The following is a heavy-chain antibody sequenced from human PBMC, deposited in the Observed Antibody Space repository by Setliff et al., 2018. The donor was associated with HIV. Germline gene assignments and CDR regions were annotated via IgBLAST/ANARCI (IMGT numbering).Heavy chain of an antibody. D-gene: IGHD1-1*01. CDR3: ATVDGTRYLDY. J-gene: IGHJ4*02. CDR2: ILNREIT. V-gene: IGHV4-59*08. Sequence: KPSETLSLTCTVSGASISSDSWSWIRQSPGKGLEWIGFILNREITNYNPSLQSRVSISMDTSKNQFSLELTSVTAADTAVYYCATVDGTRYLDYWGQGKLVTVSS. CDR1: GASISSDS.